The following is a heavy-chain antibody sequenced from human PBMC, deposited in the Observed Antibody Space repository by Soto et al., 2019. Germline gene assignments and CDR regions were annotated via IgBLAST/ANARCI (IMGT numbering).Heavy chain of an antibody. Sequence: PGESLKISCKGSGYSFTSYWIGWVRQMPGKGLEWMGITYPGDSDTRYSPSFQGQVAISADKSISTAYLQWSSLKASGTAMYYCARPSTTTVDYWGQGTLVTVSS. D-gene: IGHD4-17*01. J-gene: IGHJ4*02. CDR2: TYPGDSDT. V-gene: IGHV5-51*01. CDR3: ARPSTTTVDY. CDR1: GYSFTSYW.